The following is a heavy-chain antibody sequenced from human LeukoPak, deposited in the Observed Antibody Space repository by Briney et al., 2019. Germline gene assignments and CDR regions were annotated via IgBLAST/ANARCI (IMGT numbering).Heavy chain of an antibody. J-gene: IGHJ2*01. Sequence: PSETLSLTCTVSGGSISSYYWSWIRQPAGKGLEWIGRIYTSGSTNYNPSLKSRVTMSVDTSKDQFSLKLSSVTAADTAVYYCARSIAVAVIYWYFDLWGRGTLVTVSS. D-gene: IGHD6-19*01. CDR1: GGSISSYY. CDR2: IYTSGST. V-gene: IGHV4-4*07. CDR3: ARSIAVAVIYWYFDL.